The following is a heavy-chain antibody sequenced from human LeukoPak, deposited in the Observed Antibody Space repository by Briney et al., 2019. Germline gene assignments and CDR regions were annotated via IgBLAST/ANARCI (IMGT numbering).Heavy chain of an antibody. Sequence: GGSLRLSCAVSGMTFKNYWMSWFRQAPGKGLEWVAVISYDGSNKYYADSVKGRFTISRDNSKNTLYLQMNSLRAEDTAVYYCARTPYSGYGYFDYWGQGTLVTVSS. V-gene: IGHV3-30*03. D-gene: IGHD5-12*01. J-gene: IGHJ4*02. CDR3: ARTPYSGYGYFDY. CDR2: ISYDGSNK. CDR1: GMTFKNYW.